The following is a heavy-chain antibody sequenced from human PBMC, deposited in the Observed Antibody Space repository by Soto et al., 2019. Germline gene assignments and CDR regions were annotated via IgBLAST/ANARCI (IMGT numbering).Heavy chain of an antibody. CDR1: GYTFTGYY. V-gene: IGHV1-2*02. D-gene: IGHD3-22*01. J-gene: IGHJ5*02. Sequence: ASVKVSCKASGYTFTGYYMHWVRQAPGQGLEWMGWINPNSGGTNYAQKFQGRVTMTRDTSISTAYMELSRLRSDDTAVYYCAREGDYYDSSGYHNNWFDPWGQGTLVTVSS. CDR2: INPNSGGT. CDR3: AREGDYYDSSGYHNNWFDP.